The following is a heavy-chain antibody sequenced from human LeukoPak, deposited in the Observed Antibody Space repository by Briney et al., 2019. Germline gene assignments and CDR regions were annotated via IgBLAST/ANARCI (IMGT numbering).Heavy chain of an antibody. CDR3: ARDYKYAFDN. J-gene: IGHJ4*02. Sequence: QTGGSLRLSCAASGFSFRSHVIHWVRQAPGEGLEWVAVIWYDGSNKYYADSVKGRFTISGDKAKNSLYLQMNSLRVEDTAVYYCARDYKYAFDNWGQGTLVTVSS. CDR2: IWYDGSNK. D-gene: IGHD5-24*01. V-gene: IGHV3-33*08. CDR1: GFSFRSHV.